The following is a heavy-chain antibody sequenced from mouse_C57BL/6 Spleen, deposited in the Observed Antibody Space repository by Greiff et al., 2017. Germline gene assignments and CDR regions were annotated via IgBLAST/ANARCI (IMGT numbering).Heavy chain of an antibody. CDR2: IYPSDSET. Sequence: QVQLQQSGAALVRPGSSVKLSCKASGFTFTSYWMDWVKQRPGQGLEWIGNIYPSDSETHYKQKFKDQATLTVDKSSITADLQLSSLTSEDSAVYYCARGVGTTWIDCWGQGTTRTVTS. V-gene: IGHV1-61*01. J-gene: IGHJ2*01. CDR3: ARGVGTTWIDC. CDR1: GFTFTSYW. D-gene: IGHD2-14*01.